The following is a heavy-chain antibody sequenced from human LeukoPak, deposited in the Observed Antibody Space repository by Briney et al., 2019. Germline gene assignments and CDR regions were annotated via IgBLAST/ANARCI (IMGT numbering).Heavy chain of an antibody. Sequence: ASVKVSCKASGYSFTSNYMHWVRQAPGQGLEWMGWISAYNGNTNYAQKLQGRVTMTTDTSTSTAYMELRSLRSDDTAVYYCARDLPERIAVAGTSAFDIWGQGTMVTVSS. V-gene: IGHV1-18*01. J-gene: IGHJ3*02. D-gene: IGHD6-19*01. CDR3: ARDLPERIAVAGTSAFDI. CDR1: GYSFTSNY. CDR2: ISAYNGNT.